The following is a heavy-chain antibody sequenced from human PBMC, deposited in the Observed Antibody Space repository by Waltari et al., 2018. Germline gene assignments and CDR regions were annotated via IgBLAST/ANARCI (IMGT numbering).Heavy chain of an antibody. D-gene: IGHD6-13*01. Sequence: EVQLVESGGGLVQPGGSLRLSCAASGFTVSSNYMSWVRQAPGKGLEWVSVIYSGGSTYYADSVKGRFTISRDNSKNTLYLQMNSLRAEDTAVYYCARDRKAAAGLYYYYYGMDVWGQGTTVTVSS. V-gene: IGHV3-66*02. CDR2: IYSGGST. CDR3: ARDRKAAAGLYYYYYGMDV. CDR1: GFTVSSNY. J-gene: IGHJ6*02.